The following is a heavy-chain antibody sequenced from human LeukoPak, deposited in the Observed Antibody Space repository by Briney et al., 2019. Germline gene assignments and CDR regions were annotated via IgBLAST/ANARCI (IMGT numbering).Heavy chain of an antibody. Sequence: PGGSLRLSCAASGFTFSSYSMNWVRQAPGKGLEWVSSISSGSSYIYYADSVKGRFTISRDNAKNSLYLQMNSLRAEDTAVYYCAGSFLAVAGTFGPPFDYWGQGTLVTVSS. V-gene: IGHV3-21*04. CDR2: ISSGSSYI. CDR1: GFTFSSYS. D-gene: IGHD6-19*01. CDR3: AGSFLAVAGTFGPPFDY. J-gene: IGHJ4*02.